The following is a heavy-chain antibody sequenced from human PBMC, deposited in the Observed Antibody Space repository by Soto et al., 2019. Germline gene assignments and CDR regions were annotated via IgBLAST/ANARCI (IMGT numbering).Heavy chain of an antibody. CDR1: GFTFSDYA. Sequence: QVQLVESAGGVVQPGGSLRLSCSTSGFTFSDYAMHWVRQAPGKGLEWVATVSSDGNAEYYAASVKGRFAISKDNCMGTVFLRMASLEADDTGVYYCTKVEARGGGPSFSCHFCGQGTMVTVSS. D-gene: IGHD3-10*01. CDR3: TKVEARGGGPSFSCHF. V-gene: IGHV3-30*18. CDR2: VSSDGNAE. J-gene: IGHJ3*01.